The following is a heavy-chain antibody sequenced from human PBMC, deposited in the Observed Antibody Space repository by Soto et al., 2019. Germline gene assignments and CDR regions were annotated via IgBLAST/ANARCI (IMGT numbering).Heavy chain of an antibody. Sequence: QVVLLQSGAEVKEPGSSVRVSCQVSGSTFNNFAFSWVRQAPGHGPEWMGGIVVVSNTAESSQRFQDRVTITADTSTDTLYMELGSLTFEDTAVYYCARAIVRWEVNYNFDFWGQGTLVTVSS. D-gene: IGHD1-26*01. CDR2: IVVVSNTA. CDR1: GSTFNNFA. V-gene: IGHV1-69*06. CDR3: ARAIVRWEVNYNFDF. J-gene: IGHJ4*02.